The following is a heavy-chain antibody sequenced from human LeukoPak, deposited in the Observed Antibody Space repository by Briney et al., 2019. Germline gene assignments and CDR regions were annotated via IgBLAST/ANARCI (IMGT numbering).Heavy chain of an antibody. CDR3: ARDPNIVVVPGSWFDP. Sequence: PGGSLRLSCAASGFTFSSYSMNWVRQAPGRGREWVSSISSSSSYIYYADSVKGRCTISRDNAKNSLYLQMNSLRAEDTAVYYCARDPNIVVVPGSWFDPWGQGTLVTVSS. CDR1: GFTFSSYS. CDR2: ISSSSSYI. J-gene: IGHJ5*02. D-gene: IGHD2-2*01. V-gene: IGHV3-21*01.